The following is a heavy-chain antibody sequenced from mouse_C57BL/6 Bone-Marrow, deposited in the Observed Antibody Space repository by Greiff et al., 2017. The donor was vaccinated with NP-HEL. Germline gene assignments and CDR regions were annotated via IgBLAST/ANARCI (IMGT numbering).Heavy chain of an antibody. V-gene: IGHV8-12*01. J-gene: IGHJ2*01. CDR3: ARSASYFDY. CDR1: GFSLSTSGMG. D-gene: IGHD6-1*01. Sequence: QVTLKVCGPGILQSSQTLSLTCSFSGFSLSTSGMGVSWIRQPSGKGLEWLAHIYWDDDKRYNPSLKSRLTISKDTSRNQVFLKITSVDTADTATYYCARSASYFDYWGQGTTLTVSS. CDR2: IYWDDDK.